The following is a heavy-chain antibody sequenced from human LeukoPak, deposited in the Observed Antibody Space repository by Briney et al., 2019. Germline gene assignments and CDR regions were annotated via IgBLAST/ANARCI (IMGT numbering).Heavy chain of an antibody. CDR1: GGSISSYY. J-gene: IGHJ6*02. Sequence: SETLSLTCTVSGGSISSYYGSWIRQPPGKGLEWIGYIYYSGSTNYNTSLKSRVTISVDTSKNQFSLKLSCVTAADTAVYYCARDSGGSPYYYGMDVWGQGTTVTVSS. CDR3: ARDSGGSPYYYGMDV. CDR2: IYYSGST. V-gene: IGHV4-59*01. D-gene: IGHD2-15*01.